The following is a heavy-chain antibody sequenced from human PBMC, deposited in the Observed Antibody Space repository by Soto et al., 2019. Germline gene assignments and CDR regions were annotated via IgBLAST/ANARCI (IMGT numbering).Heavy chain of an antibody. CDR3: AKSPTILTAANWFDP. V-gene: IGHV3-30*18. Sequence: HPGGSLRLSCAASGFTFSSYGMHWVRQAPGKGLEWVAVISYDGSNKYYADSVKGRFTISRDNSKNTLYLQMNSLRAEDTAVYYCAKSPTILTAANWFDPWGQGTLVTVSS. J-gene: IGHJ5*02. CDR2: ISYDGSNK. CDR1: GFTFSSYG. D-gene: IGHD3-9*01.